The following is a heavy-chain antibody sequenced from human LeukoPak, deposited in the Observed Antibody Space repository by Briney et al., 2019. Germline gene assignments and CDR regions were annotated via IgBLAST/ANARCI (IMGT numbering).Heavy chain of an antibody. CDR2: IYSGDNT. CDR1: GFTVSSNY. D-gene: IGHD5-24*01. V-gene: IGHV3-53*01. Sequence: GGSLRLSCAASGFTVSSNYMSWGRQVPGKGLEWVSVIYSGDNTYSADSVKGRFTISADNSKNTLYLQMNTLRAEDTAVYYCAIHTRDGYNFAYWGQGTLVTVSS. CDR3: AIHTRDGYNFAY. J-gene: IGHJ4*02.